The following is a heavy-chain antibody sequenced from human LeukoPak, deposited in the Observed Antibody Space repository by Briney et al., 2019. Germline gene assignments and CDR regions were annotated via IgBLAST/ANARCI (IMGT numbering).Heavy chain of an antibody. CDR2: INHSGST. J-gene: IGHJ6*02. V-gene: IGHV4-34*01. Sequence: SETLSLTCAVYGGSFSDYYWSWIRQPPGKGLEWIGEINHSGSTNYNPSLKSRVTISVDTSKNQFSLKLSSVTAADTAVYYCASGRYQLLRLYYYGMDVWGQGTTVTVSS. CDR3: ASGRYQLLRLYYYGMDV. D-gene: IGHD2-2*01. CDR1: GGSFSDYY.